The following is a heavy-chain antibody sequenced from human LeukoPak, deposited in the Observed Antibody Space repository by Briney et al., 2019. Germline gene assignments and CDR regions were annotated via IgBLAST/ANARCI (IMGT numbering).Heavy chain of an antibody. J-gene: IGHJ4*02. V-gene: IGHV3-30*02. CDR3: AKHPGPYGSGSYFDY. CDR2: MRYDGSNK. CDR1: GFTFSSYG. D-gene: IGHD3-10*01. Sequence: GGSLRLSCAASGFTFSSYGMHWVRQAPGKGLEWVAFMRYDGSNKYYADSVKGQFTISRDNSKNTLYLQMNSLRAEDTAVYYCAKHPGPYGSGSYFDYWGQGTLVTVSS.